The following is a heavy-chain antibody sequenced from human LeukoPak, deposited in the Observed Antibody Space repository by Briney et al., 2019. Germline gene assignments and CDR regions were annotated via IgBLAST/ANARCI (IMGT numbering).Heavy chain of an antibody. CDR2: IRYDGSYK. V-gene: IGHV3-30*02. D-gene: IGHD3-10*01. CDR1: GFTFSSYG. J-gene: IGHJ6*03. Sequence: GGSLRLSCAASGFTFSSYGMHWVRQAPGKGLEWVAFIRYDGSYKSYADSVKGRFTISRDNSKNTLYLQWNSLRAEDTAVYYCAKDGGVRGPDYYYYMDVWGTGTTVTISS. CDR3: AKDGGVRGPDYYYYMDV.